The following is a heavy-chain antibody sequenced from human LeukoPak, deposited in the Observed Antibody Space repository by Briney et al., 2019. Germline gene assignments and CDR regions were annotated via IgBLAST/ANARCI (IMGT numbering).Heavy chain of an antibody. V-gene: IGHV3-9*01. D-gene: IGHD6-19*01. Sequence: GGSLRLSCAASGFTFDDYAMHWVRQAPGKSLEWVSGISWNSGSIGYADSVKGRFTISRDNAKNSLYLQMNSLRAEDTALYYCAKDRGAVAGLFDYWGQGTLVTVSS. CDR1: GFTFDDYA. CDR3: AKDRGAVAGLFDY. J-gene: IGHJ4*02. CDR2: ISWNSGSI.